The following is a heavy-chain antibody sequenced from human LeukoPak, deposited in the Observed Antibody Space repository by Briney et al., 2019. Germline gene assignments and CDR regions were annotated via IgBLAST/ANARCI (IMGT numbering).Heavy chain of an antibody. CDR3: ARGPYKYDGSGAFDI. CDR2: INHSGST. D-gene: IGHD3-22*01. V-gene: IGHV4-39*07. J-gene: IGHJ3*02. Sequence: PSETLSLTCTVSGGSISSSSYYWSWIRQPPGKGLEWIGEINHSGSTNYNPSLKSRVTMSVDTSKNQFSLKLTSVTAADTAVYYCARGPYKYDGSGAFDIWGQGTMVTVSS. CDR1: GGSISSSSYY.